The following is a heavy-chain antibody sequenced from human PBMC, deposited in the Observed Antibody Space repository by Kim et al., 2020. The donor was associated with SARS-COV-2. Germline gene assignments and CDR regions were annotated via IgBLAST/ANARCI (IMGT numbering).Heavy chain of an antibody. D-gene: IGHD5-12*01. CDR3: ARRAPWGYEPYYFDY. CDR1: GYSFPIYW. J-gene: IGHJ4*02. V-gene: IGHV5-51*01. Sequence: ESLKISCKASGYSFPIYWIGWVRQMPGKGLEWMGLIYPSDSDTRYSPSFQGQVTISVDKSINTAYLQWTSLKASDSAIYYCARRAPWGYEPYYFDYWGQGTLVTVSS. CDR2: IYPSDSDT.